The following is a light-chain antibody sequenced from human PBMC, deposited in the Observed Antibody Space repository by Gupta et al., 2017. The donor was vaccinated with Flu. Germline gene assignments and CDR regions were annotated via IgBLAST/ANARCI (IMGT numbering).Light chain of an antibody. CDR1: QSVTSN. V-gene: IGKV3-20*01. Sequence: PGTLSLSLGERATLSCRASQSVTSNLAWYQQKPGQAPRLLIYGASSRAAGIPDRFSGSGSGTDFTLTISRLEPEDFAVYYCQQYGSSLRTFGQGTKVEIK. J-gene: IGKJ1*01. CDR2: GAS. CDR3: QQYGSSLRT.